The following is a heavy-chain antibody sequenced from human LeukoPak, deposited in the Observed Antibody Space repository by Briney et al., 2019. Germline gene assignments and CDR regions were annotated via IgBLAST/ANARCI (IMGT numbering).Heavy chain of an antibody. CDR2: INPNSGGT. D-gene: IGHD2-21*02. CDR1: GYTFTGYY. CDR3: ARDRSIVVVTAIASFDY. V-gene: IGHV1-2*02. Sequence: ASVKVSCKASGYTFTGYYMHWVRPAPGQGLEWMGWINPNSGGTNYAQKFQGRVTMTRDTSISTAYMELSRLRSDDTAVYYCARDRSIVVVTAIASFDYWGQGTLVTVSS. J-gene: IGHJ4*02.